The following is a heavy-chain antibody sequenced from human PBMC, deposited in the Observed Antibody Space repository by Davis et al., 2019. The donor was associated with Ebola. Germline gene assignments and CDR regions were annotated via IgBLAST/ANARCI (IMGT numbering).Heavy chain of an antibody. V-gene: IGHV3-21*01. CDR2: ISVSSGYI. Sequence: GESLKISCAASGFIFSSYTMNWVRQAPGKGLEWVSSISVSSGYIYYEDSVKGRFTISRDNAKNSLYLQMNSLRAEDTAVYYCARHRTLFGVVIAFDYWGQGTLVTVSS. J-gene: IGHJ4*02. CDR3: ARHRTLFGVVIAFDY. CDR1: GFIFSSYT. D-gene: IGHD3-3*01.